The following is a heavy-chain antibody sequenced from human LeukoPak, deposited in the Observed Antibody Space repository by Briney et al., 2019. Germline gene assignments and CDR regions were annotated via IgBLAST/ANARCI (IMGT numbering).Heavy chain of an antibody. D-gene: IGHD3-10*01. J-gene: IGHJ5*02. CDR2: IYSGGST. V-gene: IGHV3-53*01. Sequence: GGSLRLPCAASGFTVSSNYMSWVRQAPGKGLEWVSVIYSGGSTYYADSVKGRFTISRDNSKNTLYLQMNSLRAEDTAVYYCARVMVRGVNWFDPWGQGTLVTVSS. CDR1: GFTVSSNY. CDR3: ARVMVRGVNWFDP.